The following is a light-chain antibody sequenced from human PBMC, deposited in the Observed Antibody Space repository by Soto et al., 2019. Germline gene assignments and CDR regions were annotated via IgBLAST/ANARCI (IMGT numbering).Light chain of an antibody. Sequence: QSVLTQPPSTSEAPGQRVTMSCSGSTSNIGSNAVSWYQQVPGTAPKLLIYTDNQRPSGVPDRLSGSRSGTSASLAINGLQSEDEADYYCAAWDDSLNGVLFGGGTKLTVL. V-gene: IGLV1-44*01. CDR1: TSNIGSNA. CDR2: TDN. CDR3: AAWDDSLNGVL. J-gene: IGLJ2*01.